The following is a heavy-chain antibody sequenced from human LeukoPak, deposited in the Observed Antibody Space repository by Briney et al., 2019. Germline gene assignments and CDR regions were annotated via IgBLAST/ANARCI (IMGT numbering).Heavy chain of an antibody. CDR2: IYYSGST. CDR1: GGSTSSYY. Sequence: SETLSLTCTVSGGSTSSYYWSWIRQPPGEGLEWIGYIYYSGSTNYNPSLKSRVTISVDTSKNQFSLKLSSVTAADTAVYYCARHSAHSSTNDAFDIWGQGTMVTVSS. V-gene: IGHV4-59*01. CDR3: ARHSAHSSTNDAFDI. D-gene: IGHD6-13*01. J-gene: IGHJ3*02.